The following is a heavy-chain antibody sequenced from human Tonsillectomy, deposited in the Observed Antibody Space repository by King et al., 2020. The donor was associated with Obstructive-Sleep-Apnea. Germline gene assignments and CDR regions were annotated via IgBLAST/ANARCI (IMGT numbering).Heavy chain of an antibody. Sequence: VQLQESGPGLVKPSETLSLTCTVSGGSISNYYWSWIRQPPGNGLEWIGYIYSSGSTNYNPSLKSRVTISVDTSKNQFSLKLSSVTAADTAVYYCARISGTTGLDFDYWGQGTLVAVSS. D-gene: IGHD1-26*01. CDR2: IYSSGST. J-gene: IGHJ4*02. CDR1: GGSISNYY. V-gene: IGHV4-59*08. CDR3: ARISGTTGLDFDY.